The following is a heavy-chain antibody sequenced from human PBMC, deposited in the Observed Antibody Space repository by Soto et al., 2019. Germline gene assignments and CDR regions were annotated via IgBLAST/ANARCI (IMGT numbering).Heavy chain of an antibody. D-gene: IGHD6-13*01. V-gene: IGHV1-8*01. J-gene: IGHJ4*02. CDR1: GYPFTSYD. CDR2: MNPNSGNT. CDR3: ATVLWYEDFDY. Sequence: ASVKVACKASGYPFTSYDINWLRQATGQGLEWMGWMNPNSGNTGYSQKFQGRVTMTEDTSTDTAYMELSRLRSEDTAVYYCATVLWYEDFDYWGQGTLVTVSS.